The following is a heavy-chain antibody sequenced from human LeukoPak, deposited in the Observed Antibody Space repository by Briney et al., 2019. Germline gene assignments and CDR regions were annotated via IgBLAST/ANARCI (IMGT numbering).Heavy chain of an antibody. D-gene: IGHD3-9*01. Sequence: GGSLRLSCAASGFTFSSYAMSWVRQAPGKGLEWVSAISGSGGSTYYADSVKGRFTISRDNSKNTLYLQMNSLRAEDTAVYYCAKDVDILTGYYGTRFDYWGQGTLVTVSS. J-gene: IGHJ4*02. CDR3: AKDVDILTGYYGTRFDY. CDR1: GFTFSSYA. V-gene: IGHV3-23*01. CDR2: ISGSGGST.